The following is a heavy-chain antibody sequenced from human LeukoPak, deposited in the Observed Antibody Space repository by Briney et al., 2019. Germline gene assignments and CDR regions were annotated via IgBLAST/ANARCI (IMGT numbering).Heavy chain of an antibody. CDR1: VYTFTIYE. J-gene: IGHJ4*02. V-gene: IGHV1-8*01. Sequence: PSVKVSCKASVYTFTIYEINWVRQATGQGLEWMGWMNPDSGDTAYAQKFQGRITMTRSTSISTAYMELSSLRSEDTAVYYCARGLGTYDSSELTWPMISFWGQGTVVTVSS. CDR3: ARGLGTYDSSELTWPMISF. D-gene: IGHD3-22*01. CDR2: MNPDSGDT.